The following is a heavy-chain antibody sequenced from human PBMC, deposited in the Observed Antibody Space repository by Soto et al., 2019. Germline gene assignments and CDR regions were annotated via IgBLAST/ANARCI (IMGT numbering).Heavy chain of an antibody. CDR3: GSCLLVRSPGFDFEI. D-gene: IGHD6-6*01. J-gene: IGHJ3*02. Sequence: SVKVSCNASGGTFSSSAISWVRQAPGQGLEWRGGISRILGTATYGQKSQGRVTITADEATRTAYMELRSQGWEDRAVGYCGSCLLVRSPGFDFEIWGQVRTVTVSS. CDR2: ISRILGTA. V-gene: IGHV1-69*13. CDR1: GGTFSSSA.